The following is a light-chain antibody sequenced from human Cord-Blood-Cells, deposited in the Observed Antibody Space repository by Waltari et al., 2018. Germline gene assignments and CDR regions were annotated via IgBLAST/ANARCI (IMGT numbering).Light chain of an antibody. CDR3: QQYDSSLYT. CDR2: DAS. CDR1: QSVSSSY. V-gene: IGKV3-20*01. J-gene: IGKJ2*01. Sequence: ETVLPYPSGTLSSSPGERANTSCRASQSVSSSYLAWYQQKPGQAPRLLIYDASSRATGIPARFSGSGSGTEFTLTINRLEPDDFAVYYCQQYDSSLYTFGQGTKLEIK.